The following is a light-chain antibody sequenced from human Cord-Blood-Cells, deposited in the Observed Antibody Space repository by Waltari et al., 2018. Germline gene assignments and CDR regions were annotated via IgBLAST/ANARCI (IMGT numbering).Light chain of an antibody. CDR1: SSDGGGYNY. CDR3: SSYTSSSTRV. Sequence: QSALTQPASVSGYTGQSITISCTGTSSDGGGYNYVSWNQQHPGKAPKLMIYDVSNRPSGVSNRFSGSKSGNTASLTISGLQAEDEADYYCSSYTSSSTRVFGGGTKLTVL. J-gene: IGLJ3*02. CDR2: DVS. V-gene: IGLV2-14*01.